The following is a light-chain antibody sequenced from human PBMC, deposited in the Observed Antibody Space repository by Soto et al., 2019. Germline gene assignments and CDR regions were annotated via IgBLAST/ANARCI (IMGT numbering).Light chain of an antibody. CDR2: GAS. CDR1: QSVNSN. J-gene: IGKJ5*01. V-gene: IGKV3-15*01. CDR3: QQYDNWPLT. Sequence: EIVMTQSPATLSVSPGERATLSCRASQSVNSNLAWYQQKPGQAPRLLIYGASTRATGFPARFSGGGSGTEFTLTITSLQSEDFAVYYCQQYDNWPLTFGQGTRLEI.